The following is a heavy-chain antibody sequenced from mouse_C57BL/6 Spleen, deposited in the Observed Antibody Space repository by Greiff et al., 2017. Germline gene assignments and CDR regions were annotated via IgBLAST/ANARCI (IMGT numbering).Heavy chain of an antibody. CDR2: IDPETGGT. J-gene: IGHJ3*01. Sequence: QVQLQQSGAELVRPGASVTLSCKASGYTFTDYEMHWVKQTPVHGLEWIGAIDPETGGTAYNQTFKGKAILTADKSSSTAYMELRSLTSEDSAVYYCTRDYDAWFAYWGQGTLVTVSA. D-gene: IGHD2-4*01. CDR3: TRDYDAWFAY. CDR1: GYTFTDYE. V-gene: IGHV1-15*01.